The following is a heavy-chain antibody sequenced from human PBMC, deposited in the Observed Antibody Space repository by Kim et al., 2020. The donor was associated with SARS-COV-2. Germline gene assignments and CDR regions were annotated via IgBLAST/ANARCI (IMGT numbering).Heavy chain of an antibody. V-gene: IGHV4-39*01. CDR3: ARQWAAYYDFWSGYYAWFDP. CDR2: IYYSGST. Sequence: SETLSLTCTVSGGSISSSSYYWGWIRQPPGKGLEWIGSIYYSGSTYYNPSLKSRVTISVDTSKNQFSLKLSSVTAADTAVYYCARQWAAYYDFWSGYYAWFDPWGQGTLVTVSS. CDR1: GGSISSSSYY. D-gene: IGHD3-3*01. J-gene: IGHJ5*02.